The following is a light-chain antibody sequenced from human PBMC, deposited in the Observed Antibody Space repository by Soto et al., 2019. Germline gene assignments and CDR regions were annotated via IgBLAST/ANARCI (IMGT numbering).Light chain of an antibody. J-gene: IGLJ2*01. CDR2: EVS. CDR1: NSDVGGYKY. Sequence: QSVLTQPASVSGSPGQSITISCTGTNSDVGGYKYVSWYQQHPGKAPKLMIYEVSSRPSGVSSRFSGSKSGNTASLTISGLQAEDEADYYCGSYTSTSTLVFGGGTKLTVL. CDR3: GSYTSTSTLV. V-gene: IGLV2-14*01.